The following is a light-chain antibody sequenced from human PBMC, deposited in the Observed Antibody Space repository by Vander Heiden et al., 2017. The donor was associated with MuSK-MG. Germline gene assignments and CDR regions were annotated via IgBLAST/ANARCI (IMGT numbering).Light chain of an antibody. CDR3: QQDGSSPIT. J-gene: IGKJ5*01. V-gene: IGKV3-20*01. CDR1: QSVISTY. Sequence: EIVLTQSPGTLSLSPGDRATLSCRASQSVISTYLAWYQQRPGQAPRLLIYGASSRATGIPDRFSGSGSGTDFTLTIGRLEPADFAVYYCQQDGSSPITFGQGTRMEI. CDR2: GAS.